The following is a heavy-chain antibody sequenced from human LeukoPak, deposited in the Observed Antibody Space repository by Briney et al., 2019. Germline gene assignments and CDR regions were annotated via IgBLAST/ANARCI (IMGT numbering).Heavy chain of an antibody. V-gene: IGHV3-48*04. J-gene: IGHJ4*02. CDR1: GFTFSSYW. D-gene: IGHD3-16*02. CDR2: ISSSGSTI. Sequence: GGSLRLSCAASGFTFSSYWMSWVRQAPGKGLEWVSYISSSGSTIYYADSVKGRFTISRDNAKNSLYLQMNSLRAEDTAVYYCARGVTFGGVIVIRIDYWGQGTLVTVSS. CDR3: ARGVTFGGVIVIRIDY.